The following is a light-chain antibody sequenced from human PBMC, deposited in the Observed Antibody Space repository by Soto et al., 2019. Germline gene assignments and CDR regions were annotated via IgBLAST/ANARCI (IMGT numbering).Light chain of an antibody. CDR3: SSYTSSSTSCV. Sequence: QSVLTQPASVSGSPGQSITISCTGTSSDVGGYNYVSWYQQHPGKAPKLMIYDVSSRPSGVSNRFSGSKSGNTASLTISGLQAEDEADYYCSSYTSSSTSCVFGTGTKLIVL. V-gene: IGLV2-14*01. CDR2: DVS. J-gene: IGLJ1*01. CDR1: SSDVGGYNY.